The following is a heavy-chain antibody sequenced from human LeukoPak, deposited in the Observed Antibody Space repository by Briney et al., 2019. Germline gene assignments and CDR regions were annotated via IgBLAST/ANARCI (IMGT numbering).Heavy chain of an antibody. V-gene: IGHV1-2*02. Sequence: ASVKVSCKASGGTFSSYAISWVRQAPGQGLEWMGWINPNSGGTNYAQKFQGRVTMTRDTSINIVYMDLSGLRSDDTAVYYCARVGVPAAMTWVEFDYWGQGTLVAVSS. J-gene: IGHJ4*02. D-gene: IGHD2-2*01. CDR1: GGTFSSYA. CDR2: INPNSGGT. CDR3: ARVGVPAAMTWVEFDY.